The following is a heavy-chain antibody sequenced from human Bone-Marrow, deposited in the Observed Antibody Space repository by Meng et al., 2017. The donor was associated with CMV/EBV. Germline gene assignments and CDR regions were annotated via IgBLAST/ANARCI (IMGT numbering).Heavy chain of an antibody. CDR3: IRSGVTSL. CDR2: IRRIFFGATA. CDR1: GFTFRDHD. J-gene: IGHJ4*02. D-gene: IGHD2-8*01. Sequence: GESLKISCTGSGFTFRDHDTTWVRQAPGKGLEWVGFIRRIFFGATADYAASVKGRFTISRDDPTGIAYLQMNSLKTEDTAVYYCIRSGVTSLWGQGTLVTVSS. V-gene: IGHV3-49*04.